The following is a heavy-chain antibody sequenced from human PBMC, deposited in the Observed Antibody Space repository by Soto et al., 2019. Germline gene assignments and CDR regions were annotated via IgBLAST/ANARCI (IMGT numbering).Heavy chain of an antibody. CDR2: IYYSGST. CDR3: ARRYGSSFDY. V-gene: IGHV4-59*08. CDR1: GGSISSYY. D-gene: IGHD1-1*01. J-gene: IGHJ4*02. Sequence: QVQLQESGPGLVKPSETLSLTCTVSGGSISSYYWSWIRQPPGKGLEWIGYIYYSGSTNYNPSLKRRVTMSVDTSKNQFSLNLSSMTAADTAVYYCARRYGSSFDYWGQGTLVPVSS.